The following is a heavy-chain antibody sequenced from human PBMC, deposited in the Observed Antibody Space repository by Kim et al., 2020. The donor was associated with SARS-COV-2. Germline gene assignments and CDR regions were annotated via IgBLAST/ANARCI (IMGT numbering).Heavy chain of an antibody. V-gene: IGHV4-31*03. D-gene: IGHD4-17*01. CDR2: IYYSGST. Sequence: SETLSLTCTVSGGSISSGGYYWSWIRQHPGKGLEWIGYIYYSGSTYYNPSLKSRVTISVDTSKNQFSLKLSSVTAADTAVYYCARGENYGDYGLYYFDYWGQGTLVTVSS. J-gene: IGHJ4*02. CDR3: ARGENYGDYGLYYFDY. CDR1: GGSISSGGYY.